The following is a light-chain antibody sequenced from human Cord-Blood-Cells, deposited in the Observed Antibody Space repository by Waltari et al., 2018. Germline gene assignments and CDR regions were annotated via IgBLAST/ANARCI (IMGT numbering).Light chain of an antibody. Sequence: EIVLTQSPATLSLSPGESATLSCRASQSVSSYLAWYQQKPGQAPRLLIYDASNRATGIPARFSGSGSGTDFTLTISSLEPEDFAVYYCQQRSNWPKTFGQGTKLEIK. CDR3: QQRSNWPKT. CDR2: DAS. J-gene: IGKJ2*01. CDR1: QSVSSY. V-gene: IGKV3-11*01.